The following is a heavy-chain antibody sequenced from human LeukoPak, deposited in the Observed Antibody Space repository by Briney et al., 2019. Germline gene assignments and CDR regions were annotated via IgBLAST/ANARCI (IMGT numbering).Heavy chain of an antibody. V-gene: IGHV4-59*01. CDR2: IYDSGSP. Sequence: SETLSLTCTVSGDSISSYYWSWIRQPPGKGLEWIGYIYDSGSPHYNPSLKSRVTISVDTSKNQFSLKLSSVTAADTAVFYHARRLTGDPLSFDSWGQGTLVTVSS. CDR1: GDSISSYY. D-gene: IGHD3-9*01. CDR3: ARRLTGDPLSFDS. J-gene: IGHJ4*02.